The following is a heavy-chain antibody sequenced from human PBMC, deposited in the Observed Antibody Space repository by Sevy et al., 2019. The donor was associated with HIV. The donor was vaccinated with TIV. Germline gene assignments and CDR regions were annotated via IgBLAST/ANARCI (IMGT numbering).Heavy chain of an antibody. D-gene: IGHD3-3*01. Sequence: GGSLRLSCAASGFTFNNAWMSWVRQAPGKGLEWVGRIKSKTAGGTTDDAAPVKGRFTISRDDSKNTLYLQMNSLKTDDTAVYYCTTKKDFWSGYFYFDYWGQGTLVTVSS. CDR3: TTKKDFWSGYFYFDY. J-gene: IGHJ4*02. CDR2: IKSKTAGGTT. V-gene: IGHV3-15*05. CDR1: GFTFNNAW.